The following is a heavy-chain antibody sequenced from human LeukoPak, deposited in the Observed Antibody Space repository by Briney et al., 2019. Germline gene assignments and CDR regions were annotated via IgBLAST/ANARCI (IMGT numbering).Heavy chain of an antibody. CDR2: ISGSGDST. D-gene: IGHD7-27*01. V-gene: IGHV3-23*01. CDR1: GFTFSNHA. Sequence: GGSLRLSCAASGFTFSNHAMSWVGQAPGKGREWVSTISGSGDSTYYADSVKGRFTISGDNSKNTLYLQMNSLRAEDTAVYYCARRGPNWGFFDYWGRGTLVTVSS. J-gene: IGHJ4*02. CDR3: ARRGPNWGFFDY.